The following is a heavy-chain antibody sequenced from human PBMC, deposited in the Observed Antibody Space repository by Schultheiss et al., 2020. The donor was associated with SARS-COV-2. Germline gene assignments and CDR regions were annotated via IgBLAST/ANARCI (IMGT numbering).Heavy chain of an antibody. J-gene: IGHJ4*02. Sequence: ASVKVSCKVSGYTLTELSMHWVRQAPGKGLEWMGGFDPEDGETIYAQKFQGRVTMTTDTSTSTAYMELRSLRSDDTAVYYCARDRGSSSWYGDYWGQGTLVTVSS. CDR2: FDPEDGET. V-gene: IGHV1-24*01. CDR3: ARDRGSSSWYGDY. D-gene: IGHD6-13*01. CDR1: GYTLTELS.